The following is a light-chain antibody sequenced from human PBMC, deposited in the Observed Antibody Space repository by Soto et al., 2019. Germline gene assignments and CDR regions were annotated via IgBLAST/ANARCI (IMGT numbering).Light chain of an antibody. CDR3: SSYTTSAILL. J-gene: IGLJ2*01. CDR2: EVS. CDR1: YGFNY. Sequence: QSALTQPASVSGSLGQSITISCTGIYGFNYVSWYQQHPGKVPKLVMSEVSNRPSGVPSRFAGSRSANTASLTISGLQAEDEAEYFCSSYTTSAILLFGGGTKVTVL. V-gene: IGLV2-14*01.